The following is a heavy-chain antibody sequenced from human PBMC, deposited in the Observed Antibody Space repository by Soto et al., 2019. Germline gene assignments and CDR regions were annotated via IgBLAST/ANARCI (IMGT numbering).Heavy chain of an antibody. CDR2: VFYTGFT. CDR3: ATSQKGYNWNYFDH. J-gene: IGHJ4*02. CDR1: GSSISGSYYY. Sequence: XETLSLTCAVSGSSISGSYYYWAWLRQSPGKGPEWIGIVFYTGFTSYNPSLESRVSVSVDTSKSQFSLKLSAVTAADTAVYYCATSQKGYNWNYFDHWGQGALVTAPQ. V-gene: IGHV4-39*01. D-gene: IGHD1-20*01.